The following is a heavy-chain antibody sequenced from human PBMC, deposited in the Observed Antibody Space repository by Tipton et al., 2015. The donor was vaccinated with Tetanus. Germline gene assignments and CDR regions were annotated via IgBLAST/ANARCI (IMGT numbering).Heavy chain of an antibody. CDR2: SWYDGTDK. CDR3: AREADCSGGSCSSGGFDN. V-gene: IGHV3-33*01. Sequence: SLRLSCAASGFIFSSYGIHWVRQAPGKGLEWVAGSWYDGTDKYYADSVKGRFTISRDSSKNTLYLQMNSLSVQDTAVYYCAREADCSGGSCSSGGFDNWGQGTQVTVSS. J-gene: IGHJ4*02. D-gene: IGHD2-15*01. CDR1: GFIFSSYG.